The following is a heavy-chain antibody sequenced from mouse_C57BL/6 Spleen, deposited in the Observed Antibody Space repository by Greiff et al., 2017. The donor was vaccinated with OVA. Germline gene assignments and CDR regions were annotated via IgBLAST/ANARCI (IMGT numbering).Heavy chain of an antibody. V-gene: IGHV1-9*01. J-gene: IGHJ2*01. Sequence: VQLQQSGAELMKPGASVKLSCKATGYTFTGYWIEWVKQRPGHGLEWIGEILPGSGSTNYNEQFKGKATFTADTSSNTAYMQLSSLTTEDSAIYYCARGVYYYGSSYYFDYWGQGTTLTVSS. D-gene: IGHD1-1*01. CDR3: ARGVYYYGSSYYFDY. CDR2: ILPGSGST. CDR1: GYTFTGYW.